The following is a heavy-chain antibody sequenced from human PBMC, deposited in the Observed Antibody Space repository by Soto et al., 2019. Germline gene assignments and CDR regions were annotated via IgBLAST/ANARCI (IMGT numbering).Heavy chain of an antibody. D-gene: IGHD6-13*01. V-gene: IGHV4-38-2*02. Sequence: SETLSLTCNVSGFSISSGFYWGWVRQPPGKGLEWIGAIYHSGTTYFNPSLKSRVTMAIDTSKNQFSLSLASVAAADTAMYYCARGMNTQDYWGQGTLVTSPQ. CDR2: IYHSGTT. CDR1: GFSISSGFY. CDR3: ARGMNTQDY. J-gene: IGHJ4*02.